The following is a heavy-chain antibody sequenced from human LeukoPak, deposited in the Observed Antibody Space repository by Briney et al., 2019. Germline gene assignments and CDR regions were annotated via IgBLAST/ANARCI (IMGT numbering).Heavy chain of an antibody. CDR3: AKDTYSSSPYYFDY. CDR1: GFTFNNYA. J-gene: IGHJ4*02. CDR2: ISSGGST. V-gene: IGHV3-23*01. Sequence: GGSLLLSCAAAGFTFNNYAMSWVRQAPGKGLKGVSGISSGGSTYYADSVKGRFTISRDNSKNTLFLQMNSLRAEDTAVYYCAKDTYSSSPYYFDYWGQGTLVTVSS. D-gene: IGHD6-6*01.